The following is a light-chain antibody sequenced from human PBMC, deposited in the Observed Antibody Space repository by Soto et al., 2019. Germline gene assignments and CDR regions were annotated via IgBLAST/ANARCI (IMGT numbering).Light chain of an antibody. CDR1: SGSIASNY. Sequence: NFMLTQPHSVSESPGKTVTISCTRSSGSIASNYVQWFQQRPGSAPTTVIYEDNQRPSGVPDRFSGSIDSSSNSASLTISGRKTEDGADYYCQSFDSNSWVLGGGTKLTVL. V-gene: IGLV6-57*03. J-gene: IGLJ3*02. CDR2: EDN. CDR3: QSFDSNSWV.